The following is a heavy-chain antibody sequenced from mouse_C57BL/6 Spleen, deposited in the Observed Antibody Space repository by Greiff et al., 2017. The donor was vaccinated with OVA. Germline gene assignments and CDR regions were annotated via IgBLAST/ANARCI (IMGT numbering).Heavy chain of an antibody. V-gene: IGHV1-69*01. CDR2: IDPSDSYT. CDR3: ARSKDGYDV. Sequence: QVQLQQPGAELVMPGASVKLSCKASGYTFTSYWMHWVKQRPGQGLEWIGEIDPSDSYTNYNQKFKGKSTLTVDKSSSTAYMQLSSLTSEDSAVYYCARSKDGYDVWGTGTTVTVSS. D-gene: IGHD2-3*01. CDR1: GYTFTSYW. J-gene: IGHJ1*03.